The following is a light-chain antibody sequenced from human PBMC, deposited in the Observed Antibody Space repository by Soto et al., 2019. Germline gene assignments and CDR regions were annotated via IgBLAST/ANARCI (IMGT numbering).Light chain of an antibody. CDR1: QTINNN. V-gene: IGKV3-15*01. CDR3: QQYNNWPQT. Sequence: VMTQAPATLSVPPGERVTLPCRASQTINNNVAWYQLKDGQVPRLLIYGASTRAADVPARFSGGGSGTEFTLTISSLQSEDFAEYHCQQYNNWPQTFGQGTKVDIK. J-gene: IGKJ1*01. CDR2: GAS.